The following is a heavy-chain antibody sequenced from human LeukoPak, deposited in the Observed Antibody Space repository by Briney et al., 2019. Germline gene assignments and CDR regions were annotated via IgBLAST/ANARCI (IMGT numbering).Heavy chain of an antibody. CDR2: IYYSGST. V-gene: IGHV4-59*01. Sequence: PSETLSLTCTVSGGSISSYYWSWIRQPPGKGLEWIGYIYYSGSTNYNPSLKSRVTISVDTSKNQFSLKLSSVTAADTAVYYCARTVIAARPLNYYYMDVWGKGTTVTVSS. J-gene: IGHJ6*03. CDR1: GGSISSYY. D-gene: IGHD6-6*01. CDR3: ARTVIAARPLNYYYMDV.